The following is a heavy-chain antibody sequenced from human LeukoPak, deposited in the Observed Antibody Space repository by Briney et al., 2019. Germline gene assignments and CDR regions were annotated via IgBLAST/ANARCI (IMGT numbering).Heavy chain of an antibody. CDR1: GGSISSYY. CDR2: IYYSGST. J-gene: IGHJ6*02. D-gene: IGHD5-24*01. CDR3: ARGRMATIRRSPYYYYGMDV. V-gene: IGHV4-59*12. Sequence: SETLSLTCTVSGGSISSYYWSWIRQPPGKGLEWIGYIYYSGSTNYNPSLKSRVTISVDTSKNQFSLKLSSVTAADTAVYYCARGRMATIRRSPYYYYGMDVWGQGTTVTVSS.